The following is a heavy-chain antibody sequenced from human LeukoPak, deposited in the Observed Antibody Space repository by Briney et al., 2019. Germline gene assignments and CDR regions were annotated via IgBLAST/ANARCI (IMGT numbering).Heavy chain of an antibody. CDR3: ARVAIVVVPAASYHYYYYMDV. CDR1: GGSISSYY. Sequence: SETLSLTCTVSGGSISSYYWSWIRQPPGKGLEWIGYIYYSGSTNYNPSLKSRVTISVDTSKNQFSLKLSSVTAADTAVYYCARVAIVVVPAASYHYYYYMDVWGKGTTVTVSS. D-gene: IGHD2-2*01. CDR2: IYYSGST. J-gene: IGHJ6*03. V-gene: IGHV4-59*01.